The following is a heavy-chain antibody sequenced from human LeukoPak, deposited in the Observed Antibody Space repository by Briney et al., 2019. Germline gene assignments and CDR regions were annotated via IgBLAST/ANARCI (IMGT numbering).Heavy chain of an antibody. CDR1: GFTFSNAW. V-gene: IGHV3-15*01. D-gene: IGHD4-17*01. Sequence: GGSLRLSCAASGFTFSNAWMSWVRQAPGKGLEWVGRIKSKTDGGTTDYAAPVKGRFTISRDDSKNTLYLQMNSLKTEDTAVYYCTTDRTYRVAVTTLGEFDPWGQGTLVTVSS. CDR3: TTDRTYRVAVTTLGEFDP. J-gene: IGHJ5*02. CDR2: IKSKTDGGTT.